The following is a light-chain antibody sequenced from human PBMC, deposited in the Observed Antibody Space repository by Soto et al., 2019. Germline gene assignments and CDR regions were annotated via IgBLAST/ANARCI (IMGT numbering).Light chain of an antibody. J-gene: IGKJ4*01. CDR2: AAS. V-gene: IGKV1-39*01. Sequence: DIQMTQSPSSLSASVGDRVTITCRASQSISSYLNWYQQKPGKAPKLLIYAASSLQSGVPSRFSGSGYGTDFTLPIISLQPEDFATYYCQQSYSTPQVTFGGGTKVEIK. CDR1: QSISSY. CDR3: QQSYSTPQVT.